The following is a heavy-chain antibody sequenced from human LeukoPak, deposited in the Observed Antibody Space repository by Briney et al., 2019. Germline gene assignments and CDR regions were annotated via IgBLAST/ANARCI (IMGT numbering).Heavy chain of an antibody. D-gene: IGHD2-2*01. V-gene: IGHV4-61*01. CDR2: IYYSGST. Sequence: SETLSLTCTVSGDSVSSGSYYWSWIRQPPGKGLEWIGYIYYSGSTNYNPSLKSRVTISVDTSKNQFSLKLSSVTAADTAVYYCAREWGYCSSTSCQWDAFDIWGQGTMVTVSS. CDR3: AREWGYCSSTSCQWDAFDI. J-gene: IGHJ3*02. CDR1: GDSVSSGSYY.